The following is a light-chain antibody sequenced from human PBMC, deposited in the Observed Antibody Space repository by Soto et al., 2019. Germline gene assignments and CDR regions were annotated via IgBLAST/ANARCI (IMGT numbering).Light chain of an antibody. J-gene: IGKJ1*01. V-gene: IGKV1-5*03. CDR1: QSISNW. CDR2: KVS. CDR3: QQYSGDPWT. Sequence: DIQMSQAPSTLSAFVGDRVTITCRASQSISNWLAWYQQKPGYAPKLLIYKVSTLNTGVPSRFSDSGSGTGFTLTISSLQPDDFETYYCQQYSGDPWTFGQGTKV.